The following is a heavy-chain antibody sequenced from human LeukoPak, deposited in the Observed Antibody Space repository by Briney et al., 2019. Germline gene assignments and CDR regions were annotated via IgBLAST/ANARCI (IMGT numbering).Heavy chain of an antibody. D-gene: IGHD5-12*01. J-gene: IGHJ4*02. CDR1: GFTFSSYS. CDR2: ISSSSSYI. V-gene: IGHV3-21*01. Sequence: GGSLRLSCAASGFTFSSYSMNWVRQAPGKGLEWVSSISSSSSYIYYADSVKGRFTISRDNAKNSLYLQMNSLRAEDTAVYYCARDLSARYSGYDWEFDYWGQGTLVTVSS. CDR3: ARDLSARYSGYDWEFDY.